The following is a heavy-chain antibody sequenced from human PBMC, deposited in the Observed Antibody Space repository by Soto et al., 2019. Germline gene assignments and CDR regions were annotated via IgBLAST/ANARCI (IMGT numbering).Heavy chain of an antibody. V-gene: IGHV4-39*01. CDR1: GGSISSSSYY. D-gene: IGHD3-9*01. Sequence: SETLSLTCTVSGGSISSSSYYWGWIRQPPGKGLEWIGSIYYSGSTYYNPSLKSRVTISVDTSKNQFSLKLSSVTAADTAVYYCARYGGGYYDILTGYSEAYYFDYWGQGTLVTVS. J-gene: IGHJ4*02. CDR3: ARYGGGYYDILTGYSEAYYFDY. CDR2: IYYSGST.